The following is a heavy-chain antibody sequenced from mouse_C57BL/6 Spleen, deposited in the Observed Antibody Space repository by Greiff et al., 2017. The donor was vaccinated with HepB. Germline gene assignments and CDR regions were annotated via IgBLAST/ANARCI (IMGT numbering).Heavy chain of an antibody. CDR3: ARWDSSGYVDY. CDR1: GFNIKDYY. CDR2: IDPEDGET. V-gene: IGHV14-2*01. J-gene: IGHJ2*01. Sequence: EVMLVESGAELVKPGASVKLSCTASGFNIKDYYMHWVKQRTEQGLAWIGRIDPEDGETKYAPKFQGKATITADTSSNTAYLQLSSLTSEDTAVYYCARWDSSGYVDYWGQGTTLTVSS. D-gene: IGHD3-2*02.